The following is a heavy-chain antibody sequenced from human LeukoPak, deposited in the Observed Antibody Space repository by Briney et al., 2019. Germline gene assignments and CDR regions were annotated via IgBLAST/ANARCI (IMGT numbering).Heavy chain of an antibody. CDR2: VTGSGDRT. J-gene: IGHJ4*02. V-gene: IGHV3-23*01. D-gene: IGHD3-22*01. CDR3: ATAPLTLIAVVISAY. Sequence: GGSLRLSCGVAGVTFSSHGMSWVRQAPGEGLGWVSAVTGSGDRTYYTDSGKGRFSTSRDNSKKTLCLQVNSVRAAGTGVYYCATAPLTLIAVVISAYWGQGTLVTVSS. CDR1: GVTFSSHG.